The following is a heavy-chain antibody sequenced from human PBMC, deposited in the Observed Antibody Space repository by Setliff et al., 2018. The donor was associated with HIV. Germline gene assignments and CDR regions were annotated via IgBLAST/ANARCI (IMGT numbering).Heavy chain of an antibody. J-gene: IGHJ4*02. Sequence: ASVKVSCKASGYTFNNYYMHWVRQAPGQGLEWMGWISAYNGNTNYAQKLQGRVTMTTDTSTSTAYMELRSLRSDDTAVYYCARGPPIVVVPAALLTFDYWGQGTLVTVSS. CDR1: GYTFNNYY. V-gene: IGHV1-18*04. CDR2: ISAYNGNT. D-gene: IGHD2-2*01. CDR3: ARGPPIVVVPAALLTFDY.